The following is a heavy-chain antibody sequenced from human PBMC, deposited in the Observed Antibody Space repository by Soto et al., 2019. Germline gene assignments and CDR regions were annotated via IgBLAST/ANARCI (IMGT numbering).Heavy chain of an antibody. Sequence: PSETLSLTSTVSGGSISSYYWSWIRQPPGKGLEWIGYIYYSGSTNYNPSLKSRVTISVDTSKNQFSLKLSSVTAADTAVYYCARVNYDSSGYGLVSWFDPWGQGTLVTVSS. CDR3: ARVNYDSSGYGLVSWFDP. D-gene: IGHD3-22*01. CDR2: IYYSGST. CDR1: GGSISSYY. J-gene: IGHJ5*02. V-gene: IGHV4-59*01.